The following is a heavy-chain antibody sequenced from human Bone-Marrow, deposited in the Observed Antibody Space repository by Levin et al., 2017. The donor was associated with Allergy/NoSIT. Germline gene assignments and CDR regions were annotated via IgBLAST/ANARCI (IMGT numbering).Heavy chain of an antibody. Sequence: PSETLSLTCAVYGGSFSGYYWSWIRQPPGKGLEWIGEINHSGSTNYNPSLKSRVTISVDTSKNQFSLKLSSVTAADTAVYYCARRDPITIFGVVYFDYWGQGTLVTVSS. CDR1: GGSFSGYY. CDR3: ARRDPITIFGVVYFDY. CDR2: INHSGST. J-gene: IGHJ4*02. D-gene: IGHD3-3*01. V-gene: IGHV4-34*01.